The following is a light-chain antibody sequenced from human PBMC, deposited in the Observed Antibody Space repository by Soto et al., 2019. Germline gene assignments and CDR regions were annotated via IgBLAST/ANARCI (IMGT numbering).Light chain of an antibody. CDR1: SSDVGSYNL. CDR2: EVS. V-gene: IGLV2-23*02. CDR3: CSYASGRLV. Sequence: QSVLTQPASVSGSPGQSITISCTGTSSDVGSYNLVSWYQQHPGKAPKLMIYEVSKRPSGVSNRFFGSKSGNTASLTVSGLQAEDEADYYCCSYASGRLVFGGGTKVTVL. J-gene: IGLJ2*01.